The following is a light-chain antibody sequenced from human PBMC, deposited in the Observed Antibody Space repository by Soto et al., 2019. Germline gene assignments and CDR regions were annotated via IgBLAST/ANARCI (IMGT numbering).Light chain of an antibody. CDR2: CSS. CDR3: QQYNNWGLS. J-gene: IGKJ4*01. CDR1: HNVGTN. Sequence: IVLTQSPAALSVSPGEGVTLSCRASHNVGTNLAWYQLKPGQAPRLLIYCSSTRATGIPATFSGSGSGTEFTLTISSLQSEESAVYYCQQYNNWGLSFGGGTKVEIK. V-gene: IGKV3D-15*01.